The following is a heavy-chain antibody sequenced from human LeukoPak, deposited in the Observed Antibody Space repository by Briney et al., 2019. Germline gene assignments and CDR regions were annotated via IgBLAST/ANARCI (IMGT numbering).Heavy chain of an antibody. CDR3: ARHEGFIAAAGTDYFDY. V-gene: IGHV4-59*08. J-gene: IGHJ4*02. CDR1: GGSISSYY. D-gene: IGHD6-13*01. Sequence: SETLSLTCTVSGGSISSYYWSWIRQPPGKGLEWIGYIYYSGSTNYNPSLKSRVTISVDTSENQFSLKLSSVTAADTAVYYCARHEGFIAAAGTDYFDYWGQGTLVTVSS. CDR2: IYYSGST.